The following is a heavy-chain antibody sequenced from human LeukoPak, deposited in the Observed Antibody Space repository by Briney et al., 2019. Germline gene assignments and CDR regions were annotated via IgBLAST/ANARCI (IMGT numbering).Heavy chain of an antibody. D-gene: IGHD2-21*02. CDR1: GYTFTNYW. CDR3: ARPSGLGDLDFDY. CDR2: IYPGDSDT. J-gene: IGHJ4*02. V-gene: IGHV5-51*01. Sequence: GESLQISCQGSGYTFTNYWIGRVRQMPGKGLEWMGIIYPGDSDTRYSPSFQGQVTISADKSISTAYLQWSSLKASDTATYYCARPSGLGDLDFDYWGQGTLVTVSS.